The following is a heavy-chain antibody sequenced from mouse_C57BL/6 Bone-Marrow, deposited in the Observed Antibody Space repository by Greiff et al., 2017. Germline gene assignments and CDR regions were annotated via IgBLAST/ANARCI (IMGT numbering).Heavy chain of an antibody. CDR1: GYTFTGYW. V-gene: IGHV1-9*01. CDR3: SRDYPDY. CDR2: ILPGSGST. J-gene: IGHJ2*01. Sequence: LQESGAELMKPGASVKLSCKATGYTFTGYWIAWVKQRPGHGLEWIGAILPGSGSTNDNEKFKGKATFTAYTSTNTACMQLSSLPTEDPASYYCSRDYPDYCGQGTTRTVSS. D-gene: IGHD1-1*02.